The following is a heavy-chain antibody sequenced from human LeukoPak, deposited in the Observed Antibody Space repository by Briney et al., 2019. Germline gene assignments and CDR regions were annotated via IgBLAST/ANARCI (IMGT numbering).Heavy chain of an antibody. CDR1: GFTFSGSA. CDR2: IRSKANSYAT. Sequence: GGSLRLACAASGFTFSGSAMHWVSQASGKGLERVGRIRSKANSYATAYAASVKGRFTISRDDSKNTAYLQMNSLKTEDTAVYYCATLVLDYYYMDVWGKGTTVTVSS. J-gene: IGHJ6*03. D-gene: IGHD2/OR15-2a*01. CDR3: ATLVLDYYYMDV. V-gene: IGHV3-73*01.